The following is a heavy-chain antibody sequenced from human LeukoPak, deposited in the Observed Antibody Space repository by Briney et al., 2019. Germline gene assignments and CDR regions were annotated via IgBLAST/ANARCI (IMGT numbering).Heavy chain of an antibody. Sequence: SVKVSCKASGGTFSSYAISWVRQAPGQGLQWMGRIIPIFGIANYAQKFQGRVTITADKSTSTAYMELSSLRSEDTAVYYCANRGLGGMVRDLYYYYGMDVWGQGTTVTVSS. CDR2: IIPIFGIA. D-gene: IGHD3-10*01. J-gene: IGHJ6*02. CDR3: ANRGLGGMVRDLYYYYGMDV. V-gene: IGHV1-69*04. CDR1: GGTFSSYA.